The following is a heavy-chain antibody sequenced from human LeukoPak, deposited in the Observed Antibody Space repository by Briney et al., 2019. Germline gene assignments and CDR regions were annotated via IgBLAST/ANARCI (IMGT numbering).Heavy chain of an antibody. J-gene: IGHJ3*01. CDR1: GGSISSYY. V-gene: IGHV4-59*01. D-gene: IGHD6-13*01. CDR2: VYYTGST. CDR3: ARISSSNWYNERGAFDV. Sequence: PSETLSLACTVSGGSISSYYWSWVRQPPGKGLEWIGFVYYTGSTNYSPSLKSRVTISVDTSKNQFSLKLRSVTAADTAVYYCARISSSNWYNERGAFDVWGQGTMVTVSS.